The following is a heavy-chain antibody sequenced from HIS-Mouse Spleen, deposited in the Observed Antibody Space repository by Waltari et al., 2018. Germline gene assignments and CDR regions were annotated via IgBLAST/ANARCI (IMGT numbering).Heavy chain of an antibody. CDR3: AREKGYYGSGSYYYYYYGMDV. D-gene: IGHD3-10*01. CDR2: SYYSGST. Sequence: QVQLQESGPGLVKPSQTLSLTCTVSGGSISSGGYYWSWIRQHPGKGLEWIEYSYYSGSTYYNPSLKSRVTISVDTSKNQFSLKLSSVTAADTAVYYCAREKGYYGSGSYYYYYYGMDVWGQGTTVTVSS. CDR1: GGSISSGGYY. V-gene: IGHV4-31*03. J-gene: IGHJ6*02.